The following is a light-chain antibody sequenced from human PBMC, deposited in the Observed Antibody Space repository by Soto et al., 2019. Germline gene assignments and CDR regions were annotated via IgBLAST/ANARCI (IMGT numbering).Light chain of an antibody. CDR3: QQYQTFPLT. CDR1: QRIRVW. CDR2: EAS. V-gene: IGKV1-5*03. J-gene: IGKJ4*01. Sequence: DIQMTQSPSTLSVSVGDRVTITCRASQRIRVWLAWYQQRPGKAPELLIYEASTLQTGVPSRFSGSGSGTEFSLSISSLQPDDFATYYCQQYQTFPLTFGGGTKVEI.